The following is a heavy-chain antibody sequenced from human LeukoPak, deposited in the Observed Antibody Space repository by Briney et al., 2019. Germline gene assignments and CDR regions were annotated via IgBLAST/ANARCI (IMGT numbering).Heavy chain of an antibody. V-gene: IGHV4-34*01. CDR1: GGSISSDY. CDR3: ARAPYGPLDY. D-gene: IGHD4-17*01. J-gene: IGHJ4*02. CDR2: INHSGST. Sequence: PSETLSLTCTVSGGSISSDYWSWIRQPPGKGLEWIGEINHSGSTNYNPSLKSRVTISVDTSKNQFSLKLSSVTAADTAVYYCARAPYGPLDYWGQGTLVTVSS.